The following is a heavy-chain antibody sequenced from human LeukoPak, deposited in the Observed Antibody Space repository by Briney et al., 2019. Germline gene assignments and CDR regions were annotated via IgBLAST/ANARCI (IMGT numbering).Heavy chain of an antibody. J-gene: IGHJ6*02. V-gene: IGHV3-23*01. D-gene: IGHD3-3*01. CDR1: GFTFSSYA. CDR2: ISGSGGST. CDR3: AKEFFGVVIQEPYYYYGMDV. Sequence: PGGSLRLSCAASGFTFSSYAMSWVRQAPGKGLEWVSAISGSGGSTYYADSVKGRFIISRDNSKNTLYLQMNSLRAEDTAVYYCAKEFFGVVIQEPYYYYGMDVWGQGTTVTVSS.